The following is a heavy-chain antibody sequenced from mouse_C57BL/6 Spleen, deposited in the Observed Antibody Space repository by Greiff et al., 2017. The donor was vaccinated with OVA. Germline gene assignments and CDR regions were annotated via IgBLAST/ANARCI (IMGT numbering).Heavy chain of an antibody. D-gene: IGHD1-1*01. CDR1: GYTFTSYG. J-gene: IGHJ1*03. Sequence: QVQLQQSGAELARPGASVKLSCKASGYTFTSYGLSWVKQRTGQGLEWIGEIYPRSGNTYYNEKFKGKATLTADKSSSTAYMELRSLTSEDSAVYFCARLGGSSYWYFDVWGTGTTVTVSS. CDR3: ARLGGSSYWYFDV. CDR2: IYPRSGNT. V-gene: IGHV1-81*01.